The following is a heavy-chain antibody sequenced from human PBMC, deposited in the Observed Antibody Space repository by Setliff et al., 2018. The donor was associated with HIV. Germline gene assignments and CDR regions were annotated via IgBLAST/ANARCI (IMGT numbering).Heavy chain of an antibody. CDR2: IYTSGST. CDR3: ASGFYYDSSGYWPFDY. Sequence: SETLSLTCTVSGGSISSGSYYWSWIRQPAGKGLEWIGRIYTSGSTNYNPSLKSRVTISVDTSKNQFSLKLSSVTAADTAVYYCASGFYYDSSGYWPFDYWGQGTLVTVSS. V-gene: IGHV4-61*02. D-gene: IGHD3-22*01. CDR1: GGSISSGSYY. J-gene: IGHJ4*02.